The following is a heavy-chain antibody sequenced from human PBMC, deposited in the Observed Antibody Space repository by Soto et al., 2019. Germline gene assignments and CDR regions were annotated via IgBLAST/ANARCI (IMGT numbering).Heavy chain of an antibody. V-gene: IGHV3-7*01. Sequence: GGSLRLSCAASGFSFSDYYMSWVRQAPGKGLEWVANIKQDGSEKNSVDSVKGRFTISRDNAKNSLFLQMNSLRVEDTAVYYCVRGSRAAGYWGQGTLVTVSS. J-gene: IGHJ4*02. CDR1: GFSFSDYY. CDR3: VRGSRAAGY. D-gene: IGHD6-13*01. CDR2: IKQDGSEK.